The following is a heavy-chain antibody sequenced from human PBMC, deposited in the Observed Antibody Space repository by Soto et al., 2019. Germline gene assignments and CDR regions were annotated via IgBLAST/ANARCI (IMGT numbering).Heavy chain of an antibody. CDR1: GFTVSSNY. Sequence: EVQLVESGGGLIQPGGSLRLSCAASGFTVSSNYMSWVRQAPGKGLEWVSVIYSGGSTYYADSVKGRFTISRDNSKNTLYLQMNSLRAEDTAVYYCARGAPLGYCSGGSCLDDYWGQGTLVTVSS. J-gene: IGHJ4*02. V-gene: IGHV3-53*01. D-gene: IGHD2-15*01. CDR2: IYSGGST. CDR3: ARGAPLGYCSGGSCLDDY.